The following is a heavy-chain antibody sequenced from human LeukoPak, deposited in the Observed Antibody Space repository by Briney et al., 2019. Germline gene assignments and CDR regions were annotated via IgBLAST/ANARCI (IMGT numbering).Heavy chain of an antibody. J-gene: IGHJ4*02. CDR2: IKQDGSEK. CDR1: GFTPSCNW. V-gene: IGHV3-7*05. D-gene: IGHD2-2*01. CDR3: ARGCSSASCYGAYFDY. Sequence: GGSLRLSCAASGFTPSCNWMSWVRQAPGEGLEWVVNIKQDGSEKYYEDSVKGRFTISRDNAKNSLYLQMDSLRAEDTAVYYCARGCSSASCYGAYFDYWGQGTLVTVSS.